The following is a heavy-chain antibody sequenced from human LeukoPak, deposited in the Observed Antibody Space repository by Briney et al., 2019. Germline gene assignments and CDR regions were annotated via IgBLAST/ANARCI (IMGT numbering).Heavy chain of an antibody. J-gene: IGHJ1*01. CDR3: ARAPSEIGGYYPEYFRH. D-gene: IGHD3-3*01. V-gene: IGHV3-74*01. CDR2: IKSDGST. CDR1: GSTFSTYW. Sequence: GGSLRLSCAASGSTFSTYWMHWVRQPPRKGLVWVSRIKSDGSTNYPDSVKGRFTIPRGNPKNTLSLQINSLRPEDTGVYYCARAPSEIGGYYPEYFRHWGQGTLVTVSS.